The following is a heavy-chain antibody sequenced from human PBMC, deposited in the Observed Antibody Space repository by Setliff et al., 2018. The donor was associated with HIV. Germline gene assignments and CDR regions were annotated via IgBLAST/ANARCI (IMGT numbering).Heavy chain of an antibody. CDR1: GHSISSAFS. J-gene: IGHJ4*02. D-gene: IGHD1-1*01. Sequence: SETLSLTCAVSGHSISSAFSWAWIRQAPGKGLEWIATIYESGATFYNPSLQSRVTISVDTSKNHFSLKLTPVTAADTAVYYCGGAAPRTGQGSLDYWGQGTLVTVSS. CDR3: GGAAPRTGQGSLDY. CDR2: IYESGAT. V-gene: IGHV4-38-2*01.